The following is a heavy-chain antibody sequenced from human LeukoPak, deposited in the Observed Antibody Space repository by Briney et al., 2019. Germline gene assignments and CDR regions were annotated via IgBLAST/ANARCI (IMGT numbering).Heavy chain of an antibody. D-gene: IGHD1-26*01. J-gene: IGHJ3*02. CDR1: GFGVSSNY. V-gene: IGHV3-53*01. Sequence: GGSLRLSCAASGFGVSSNYMSWVRQAPGKGLEWVSVIYSGGNTYYADSVKGRFTISRDNSKNTLYLQMHSLRAEDTALYYCTKDIGSWSGVDDAFDIWGQGTMVTVSS. CDR2: IYSGGNT. CDR3: TKDIGSWSGVDDAFDI.